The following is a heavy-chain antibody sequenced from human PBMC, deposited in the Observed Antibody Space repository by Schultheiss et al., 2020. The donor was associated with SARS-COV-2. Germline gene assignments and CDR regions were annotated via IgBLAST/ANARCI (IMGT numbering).Heavy chain of an antibody. V-gene: IGHV1-69*13. CDR1: GGTFSSYT. D-gene: IGHD5-18*01. Sequence: SVKVSCKASGGTFSSYTISWVRQAPGQGPEWMGGIIPIFGTANYAQKFQGRVTITADESTSTAYMELSSLRSEDTAVYYCASGYSYGFSKINFRHNFDYWGQGTTVTVSS. CDR2: IIPIFGTA. J-gene: IGHJ4*03. CDR3: ASGYSYGFSKINFRHNFDY.